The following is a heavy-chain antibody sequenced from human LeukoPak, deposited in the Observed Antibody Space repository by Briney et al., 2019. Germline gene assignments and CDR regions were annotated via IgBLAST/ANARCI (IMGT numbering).Heavy chain of an antibody. CDR3: ARGIRLSGWQYYFDY. V-gene: IGHV3-23*01. CDR1: GFTLSTYA. Sequence: GGSLRLSCAVSGFTLSTYAMSWVRQAPGKGLEWVSAISGSYDSTYYADSVKGRFTISRDNSKNTLFLQMNSLRAEDTAVYYCARGIRLSGWQYYFDYWGRGTLVTVSS. J-gene: IGHJ4*02. D-gene: IGHD6-19*01. CDR2: ISGSYDST.